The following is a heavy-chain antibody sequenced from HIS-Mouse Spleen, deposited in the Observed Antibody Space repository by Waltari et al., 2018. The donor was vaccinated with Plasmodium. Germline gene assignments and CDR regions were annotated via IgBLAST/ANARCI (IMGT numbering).Heavy chain of an antibody. CDR3: AKDRRSSSWYVDY. D-gene: IGHD6-13*01. CDR2: ISYDGSNK. Sequence: QVQLVESGGGVVQPGRSLRLPCAASGFTFSRYGMHWVRKAPGKGLEWVAVISYDGSNKYYADSVKGRFTISRDNSKNTLYLQMNSLRAEDTAVYYCAKDRRSSSWYVDYWGQGTLVTVSS. V-gene: IGHV3-30*18. CDR1: GFTFSRYG. J-gene: IGHJ4*02.